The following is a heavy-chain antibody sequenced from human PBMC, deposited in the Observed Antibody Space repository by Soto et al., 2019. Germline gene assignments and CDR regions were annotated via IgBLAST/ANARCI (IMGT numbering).Heavy chain of an antibody. CDR1: GYTFTDYY. D-gene: IGHD2-2*01. J-gene: IGHJ6*02. CDR2: INPNSGGT. V-gene: IGHV1-2*04. Sequence: VASVKVFCKAFGYTFTDYYVHWVRQAPGQGLEWMGWINPNSGGTNYAQKFQGWVAMTRDTSISTAYMEVSSLKSDDTAVYYCARERVPGATRPDYYYYGMDVWGQGTTVTVSS. CDR3: ARERVPGATRPDYYYYGMDV.